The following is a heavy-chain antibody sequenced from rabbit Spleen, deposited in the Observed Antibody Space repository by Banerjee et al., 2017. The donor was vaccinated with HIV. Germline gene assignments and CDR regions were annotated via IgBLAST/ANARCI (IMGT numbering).Heavy chain of an antibody. D-gene: IGHD8-1*01. CDR2: IYVGSSSRT. CDR1: GIDFNSYYY. V-gene: IGHV1S40*01. Sequence: QSLEESGGDLVKPGASLTLTCTASGIDFNSYYYMCWIRQAPGKGLEWIACIYVGSSSRTYYASWAKGRFTISKTSSTTVTLQMTSLTVADTATYFCARDVGTSFSTYGMDLWGQGTLVTVS. J-gene: IGHJ6*01. CDR3: ARDVGTSFSTYGMDL.